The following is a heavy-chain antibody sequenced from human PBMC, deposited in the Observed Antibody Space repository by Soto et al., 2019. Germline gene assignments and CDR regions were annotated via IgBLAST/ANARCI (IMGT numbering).Heavy chain of an antibody. D-gene: IGHD3-10*01. CDR3: ARNRLLWYEDFDP. CDR1: GYSFMTYS. V-gene: IGHV1-3*01. J-gene: IGHJ5*02. CDR2: INAGSGDT. Sequence: QVQLVQSGAEVKKPGASVKVSCEASGYSFMTYSIHWMRQAPGQRLEWMGSINAGSGDTKFSPHFHGRVTITRDTAATTAYMELRSLRSEDTAVYYCARNRLLWYEDFDPWGQGTLVTVSS.